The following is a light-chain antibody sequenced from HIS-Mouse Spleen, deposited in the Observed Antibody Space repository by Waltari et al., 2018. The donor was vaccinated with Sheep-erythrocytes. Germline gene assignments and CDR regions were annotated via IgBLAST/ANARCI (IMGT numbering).Light chain of an antibody. V-gene: IGKV1-33*01. CDR3: QQYDNLLT. J-gene: IGKJ4*01. Sequence: DIQLTKSPSSLSASLGDRVTITCQASQDISNYLNWYQQKPGKAPKLLIYDASNLETGVPSRFSGSGSGTDFTFTISSLQPEDIATYYCQQYDNLLTFGGGTKVEIK. CDR2: DAS. CDR1: QDISNY.